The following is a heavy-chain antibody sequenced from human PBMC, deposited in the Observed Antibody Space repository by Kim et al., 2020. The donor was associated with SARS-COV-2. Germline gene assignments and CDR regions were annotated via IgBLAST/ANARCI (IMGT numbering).Heavy chain of an antibody. CDR3: AKFFVDYSYYYGMDV. CDR1: GFTFSSYA. J-gene: IGHJ6*02. V-gene: IGHV3-23*01. D-gene: IGHD2-15*01. CDR2: ISGSGGST. Sequence: GGSLRLSCAASGFTFSSYAMSWVRQAPGKGLEWVSAISGSGGSTYYADSVKGRFTISRDNSKNTLYLQMNSLRAEDTAVYYCAKFFVDYSYYYGMDVWGQATTVTLSS.